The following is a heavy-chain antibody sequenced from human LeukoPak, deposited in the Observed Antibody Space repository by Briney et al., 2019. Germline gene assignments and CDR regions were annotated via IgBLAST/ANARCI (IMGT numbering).Heavy chain of an antibody. Sequence: GGSLRLSCAASGFTFSDYYMNWIRQAPGKGLEWVSVIYSGGSTYYADSVKGRFTISRDNSKNTLYLQMNSLRAEDTAVYYCARVRGVKISVFDYWGQGTLVTVSS. CDR1: GFTFSDYY. V-gene: IGHV3-53*01. CDR2: IYSGGST. J-gene: IGHJ4*02. CDR3: ARVRGVKISVFDY. D-gene: IGHD3-10*01.